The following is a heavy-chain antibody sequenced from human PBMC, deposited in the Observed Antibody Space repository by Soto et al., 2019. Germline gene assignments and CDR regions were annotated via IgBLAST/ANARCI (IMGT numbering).Heavy chain of an antibody. Sequence: PGESLKISCKGAGYGFTSYWIGWVRQMPGKGLEWMGIIYPGDSDTRYSPSFQGQVTISADKSISTAYLQWSSLKASDTAMYYCASSRWNYAKYFDYWGQGTLVTVSS. V-gene: IGHV5-51*01. CDR3: ASSRWNYAKYFDY. J-gene: IGHJ4*02. CDR1: GYGFTSYW. D-gene: IGHD1-7*01. CDR2: IYPGDSDT.